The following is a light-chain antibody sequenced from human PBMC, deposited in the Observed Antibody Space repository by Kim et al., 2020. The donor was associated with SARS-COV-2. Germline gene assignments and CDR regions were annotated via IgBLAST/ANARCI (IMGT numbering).Light chain of an antibody. J-gene: IGLJ2*01. Sequence: GQRVTISCTGSGSNIGAGYDVHWYQHLPGAAPKLLVYSNTNRPSGVPDRFSGSKSGTSASLAITGLQAEDEGDYYCQSYDTLSGSIFGGGTQLTVL. V-gene: IGLV1-40*01. CDR3: QSYDTLSGSI. CDR2: SNT. CDR1: GSNIGAGYD.